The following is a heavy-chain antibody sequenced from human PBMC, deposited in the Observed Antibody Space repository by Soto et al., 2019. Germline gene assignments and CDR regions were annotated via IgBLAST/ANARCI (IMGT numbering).Heavy chain of an antibody. CDR1: GYTFTSYG. D-gene: IGHD2-2*01. Sequence: QVQLVQSGAEVKKPGASVKVSCKASGYTFTSYGISWVRQAPGQGLEWMGWISAYNGDTIYAQKLQGRVTMTTDTSTSTAYMELRSLRSDDTAVYYCARDDDCSSTSCYVYYYYGMDVWGQGTTVTVSS. V-gene: IGHV1-18*01. J-gene: IGHJ6*02. CDR2: ISAYNGDT. CDR3: ARDDDCSSTSCYVYYYYGMDV.